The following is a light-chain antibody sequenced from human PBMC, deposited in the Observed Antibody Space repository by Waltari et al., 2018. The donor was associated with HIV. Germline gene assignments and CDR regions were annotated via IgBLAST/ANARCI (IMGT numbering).Light chain of an antibody. CDR1: SRAVGGYNN. CDR2: DGS. J-gene: IGLJ3*02. CDR3: CSDAGSYTGG. Sequence: QSALTPPRPVSGYPGQSVTNSSPGTSRAVGGYNNVSAYQQTTGKTPKLMIYDGSKRPSGVPDRFSGSKSGHTASLTISGLQAEDEAEYYCCSDAGSYTGGFGGGTKLTVL. V-gene: IGLV2-11*01.